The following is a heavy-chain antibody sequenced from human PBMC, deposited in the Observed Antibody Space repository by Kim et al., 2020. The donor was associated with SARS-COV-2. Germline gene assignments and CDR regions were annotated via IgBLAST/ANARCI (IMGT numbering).Heavy chain of an antibody. CDR2: NT. V-gene: IGHV1-3*01. Sequence: NTRYAQKCQGRVTITWDTSASTAYMDRTSLRFEDTAVYYCARERFGGSFDYWGQGTLVTVSS. D-gene: IGHD3-10*01. J-gene: IGHJ4*02. CDR3: ARERFGGSFDY.